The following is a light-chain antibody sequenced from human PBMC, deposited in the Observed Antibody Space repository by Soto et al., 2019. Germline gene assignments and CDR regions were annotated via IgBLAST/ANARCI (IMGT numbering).Light chain of an antibody. CDR2: VEGSGSY. V-gene: IGLV4-60*02. CDR3: ETWDSNTRV. Sequence: VLTQSSSASASLGSSVKLTCTLRSGHSSSIIAWHQQQAGKAPRYLMKVEGSGSYIKGSGVPDRFSGSSSGADRYLTISNLQFEDEADYYCETWDSNTRVFGGGTKLTVL. J-gene: IGLJ3*02. CDR1: SGHSSSI.